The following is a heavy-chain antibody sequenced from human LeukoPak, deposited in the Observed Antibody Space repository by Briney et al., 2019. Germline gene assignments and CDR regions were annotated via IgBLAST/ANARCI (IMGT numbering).Heavy chain of an antibody. V-gene: IGHV4-39*01. Sequence: KTSETLSLTCTVSGGSISSSSYYWGWIRQPPGKGLEWIGSIYYSGSTYYNPSLKSQVTISVDTSKNQFSLKLSSVTAADTAVYYCARHSRLVGIFGVVIPNNWFDPWGQGTLVTVSS. CDR2: IYYSGST. CDR3: ARHSRLVGIFGVVIPNNWFDP. J-gene: IGHJ5*02. CDR1: GGSISSSSYY. D-gene: IGHD3-3*01.